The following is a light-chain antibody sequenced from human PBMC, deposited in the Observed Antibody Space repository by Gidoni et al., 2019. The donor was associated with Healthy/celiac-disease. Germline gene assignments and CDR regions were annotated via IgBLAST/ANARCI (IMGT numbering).Light chain of an antibody. CDR1: QSIRSY. V-gene: IGKV1-39*01. CDR3: QQSYSTPRT. Sequence: DIQITHSPSSLSASVGDRVTITCRASQSIRSYLNWYQQKPGKAPKLLIYAASSLKSGVPSRFSGSGSGTDFTLTISSLQPEDFATYYCQQSYSTPRTFGQGTKVEIK. CDR2: AAS. J-gene: IGKJ1*01.